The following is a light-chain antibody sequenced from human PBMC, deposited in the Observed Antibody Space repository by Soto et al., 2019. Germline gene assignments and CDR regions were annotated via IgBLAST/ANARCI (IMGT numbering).Light chain of an antibody. Sequence: ILLTQSPGSLSLSPGDRATLSCRASQSFSSTFVAWYQQKPGQAPRLLIYGASSRATGIPDRFSGSGSGTDFTLTISRLEPEDFAVYYCQQYASSVTFGQGTKVEIK. CDR3: QQYASSVT. CDR1: QSFSSTF. V-gene: IGKV3-20*01. J-gene: IGKJ1*01. CDR2: GAS.